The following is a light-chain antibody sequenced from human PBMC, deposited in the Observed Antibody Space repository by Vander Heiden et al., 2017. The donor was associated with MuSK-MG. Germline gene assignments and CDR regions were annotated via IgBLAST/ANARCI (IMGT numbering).Light chain of an antibody. CDR1: NSNNGAGDD. Sequence: QSVLTRPPSLSGAPGQRVTIARTRSNSNNGAGDDLHCYQQIPGTAPQLLIYANIKRPTGVPDRISASNSVTSASLAITGLQSEDEADYYCQSYDNSLNTFVFGTGTTVTVL. V-gene: IGLV1-40*01. CDR2: ANI. J-gene: IGLJ1*01. CDR3: QSYDNSLNTFV.